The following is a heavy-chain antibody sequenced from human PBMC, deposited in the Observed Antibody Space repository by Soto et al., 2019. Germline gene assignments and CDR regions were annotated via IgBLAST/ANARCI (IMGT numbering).Heavy chain of an antibody. D-gene: IGHD3-22*01. CDR3: ARDKPVYYDSSGFSPL. CDR1: GFTFSDYY. J-gene: IGHJ3*01. CDR2: ISSSGSTI. V-gene: IGHV3-11*01. Sequence: GGSLRLSCAASGFTFSDYYMSWIRQAPGKGLEWVSYISSSGSTIYYADSVKGRFTISRDNAKNSLYLQMNSLRAEDTVVYYCARDKPVYYDSSGFSPLWGQGTMVTVSS.